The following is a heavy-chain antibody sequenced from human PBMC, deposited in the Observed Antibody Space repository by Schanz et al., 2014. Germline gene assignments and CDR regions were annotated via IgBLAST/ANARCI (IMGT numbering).Heavy chain of an antibody. D-gene: IGHD6-19*01. CDR3: ARDLTHDTSYWYYWAFDI. Sequence: QVQLQESGPGLMKPSETLSLTCIVSGGSMTTYYWSWIRQPAGKGLEWIGRIHSSGSTDYNPSLKSRVTISVDTSKNQXXXRLRSVSVADTAXXXXARDLTHDTSYWYYWAFDIWGQGTMVTVSS. J-gene: IGHJ3*02. V-gene: IGHV4-4*07. CDR2: IHSSGST. CDR1: GGSMTTYY.